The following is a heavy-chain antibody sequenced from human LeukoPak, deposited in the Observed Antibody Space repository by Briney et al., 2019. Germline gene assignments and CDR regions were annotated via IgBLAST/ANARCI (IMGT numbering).Heavy chain of an antibody. V-gene: IGHV1-2*06. CDR1: GYTFTGYY. Sequence: GASAKVSCKASGYTFTGYYMHWVRQAPGQGLEWMGRINPNSGGTNYAQKFQGRVTMTRDTSISTVYMELNSLRSDDTAIYYCARVTGVTDSKSALGYWGQGTLVTVSS. CDR2: INPNSGGT. J-gene: IGHJ4*02. CDR3: ARVTGVTDSKSALGY. D-gene: IGHD4-11*01.